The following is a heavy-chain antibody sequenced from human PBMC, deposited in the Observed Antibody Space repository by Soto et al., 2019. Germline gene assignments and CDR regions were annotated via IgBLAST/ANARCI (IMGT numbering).Heavy chain of an antibody. CDR2: ISAYNGNT. CDR1: GYTFTSYG. CDR3: ARGPALHVDTSQKFAY. J-gene: IGHJ4*02. D-gene: IGHD5-18*01. V-gene: IGHV1-18*01. Sequence: QVQLVQSGAEVKKPGASVKVSCKASGYTFTSYGISWVRQAPGQGREWMGWISAYNGNTKNAQKLQGRVTMTTDTSTSTDLMELRTLRSDDPAVYYCARGPALHVDTSQKFAYGGEGSLVTVSS.